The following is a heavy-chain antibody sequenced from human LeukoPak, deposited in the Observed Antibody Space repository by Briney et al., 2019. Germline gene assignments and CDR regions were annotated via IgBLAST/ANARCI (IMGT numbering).Heavy chain of an antibody. Sequence: ASVKVSCKASGYTFTSYYMHWVRQAPGQGLEWMGIINPSGGSTSYAQKFQGRVTMIRDTSTSTVYMELSSLRSEDTAVYYCARTTWAGIEYSSSHYYYYYMDVWGKGTTVTVSS. J-gene: IGHJ6*03. D-gene: IGHD6-6*01. CDR3: ARTTWAGIEYSSSHYYYYYMDV. V-gene: IGHV1-46*01. CDR1: GYTFTSYY. CDR2: INPSGGST.